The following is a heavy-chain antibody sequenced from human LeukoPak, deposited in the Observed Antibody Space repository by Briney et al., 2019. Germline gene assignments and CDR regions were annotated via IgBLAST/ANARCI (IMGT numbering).Heavy chain of an antibody. J-gene: IGHJ6*02. V-gene: IGHV3-48*04. D-gene: IGHD4-23*01. CDR1: GFTFSSYA. Sequence: PGGSLRLSCAASGFTFSSYAMHWVRQAPGKGLEWVSYISSSGSTIYYADSVKGRFTISRDNAKNSLYLQMNSLRAEDTAVYYCARRVTNSLYYYGMDVWGQGTTVTVSS. CDR2: ISSSGSTI. CDR3: ARRVTNSLYYYGMDV.